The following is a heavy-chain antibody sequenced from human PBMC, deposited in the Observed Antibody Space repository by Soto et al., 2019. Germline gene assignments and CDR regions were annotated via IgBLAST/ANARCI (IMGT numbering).Heavy chain of an antibody. D-gene: IGHD6-19*01. CDR1: GFTFSSYG. CDR2: ISYDGSNK. Sequence: QEQLVESGRGVVQPGRSLRLSWAASGFTFSSYGMHWVRQAPGKGLEWVAVISYDGSNKYYADSVKGRFTISRDNSKNTLYLQMNSLRPEDTAVYYCAKRYSSGWYYFVYWGQGTLVTVSS. V-gene: IGHV3-30*18. CDR3: AKRYSSGWYYFVY. J-gene: IGHJ4*02.